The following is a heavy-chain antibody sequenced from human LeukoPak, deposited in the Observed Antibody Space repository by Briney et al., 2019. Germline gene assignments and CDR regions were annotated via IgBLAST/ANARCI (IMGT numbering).Heavy chain of an antibody. D-gene: IGHD3-10*01. CDR3: AREGSGWFGDLLLPGVNWFDP. CDR2: ISGGGGST. CDR1: GFTFSNSA. Sequence: GGSLRLSCAASGFTFSNSAMNWVRQAPGKGPEWVSVISGGGGSTFYADSVKGRFTISRDNSNNTLYLQMNSLRADDTAVYYCAREGSGWFGDLLLPGVNWFDPWGQGTLVTVSS. V-gene: IGHV3-23*01. J-gene: IGHJ5*02.